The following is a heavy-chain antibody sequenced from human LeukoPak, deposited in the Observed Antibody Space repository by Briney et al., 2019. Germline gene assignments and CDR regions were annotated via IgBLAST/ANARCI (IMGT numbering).Heavy chain of an antibody. Sequence: PSETLSLTCAVYGGSFSGYYWSWIRQPPGKGLEWIGEINHSGSTYYNPSLKSRVTISVDRSKNQFSLKLSSVTAADTAVYYCARGSSGWYLYWGQGTLVTVSS. CDR1: GGSFSGYY. CDR3: ARGSSGWYLY. CDR2: INHSGST. V-gene: IGHV4-34*01. J-gene: IGHJ4*02. D-gene: IGHD6-19*01.